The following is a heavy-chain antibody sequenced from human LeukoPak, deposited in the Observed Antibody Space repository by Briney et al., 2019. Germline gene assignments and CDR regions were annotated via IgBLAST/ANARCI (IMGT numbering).Heavy chain of an antibody. D-gene: IGHD3-22*01. V-gene: IGHV1-69*13. CDR3: ARERRDYYDSSGYYPFDY. J-gene: IGHJ4*02. CDR2: IIPIFGTA. Sequence: GASVKVSCKASGGTFSSYAINWVRQAPGQGLEWMGGIIPIFGTANYAQKFQGRVTITADESTSTAYMELSSLRSEDTAVYYCARERRDYYDSSGYYPFDYWGQGTLVTVSS. CDR1: GGTFSSYA.